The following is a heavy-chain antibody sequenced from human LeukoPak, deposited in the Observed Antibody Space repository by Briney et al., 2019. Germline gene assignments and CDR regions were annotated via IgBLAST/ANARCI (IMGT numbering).Heavy chain of an antibody. CDR2: INHSGST. V-gene: IGHV4-34*01. CDR3: ARGVVPAAKSWNYYGSGSYDY. D-gene: IGHD3-10*01. CDR1: GGSFSGYY. J-gene: IGHJ4*02. Sequence: SETLSLTCAVYGGSFSGYYWSWIRQPPGKGLEWIGEINHSGSTNYNPSLKSRVTISVDTSKNQFSLKLSSVTAADTAVYYCARGVVPAAKSWNYYGSGSYDYWGQGTLVTVSS.